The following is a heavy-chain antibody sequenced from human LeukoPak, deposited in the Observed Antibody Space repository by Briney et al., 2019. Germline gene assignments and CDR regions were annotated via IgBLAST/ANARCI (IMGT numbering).Heavy chain of an antibody. CDR1: GFTFSNSW. J-gene: IGHJ4*02. D-gene: IGHD6-13*01. V-gene: IGHV3-7*01. CDR3: AKDHGSSDWYYFDY. CDR2: MIGDGGEI. Sequence: GGSLRLSCAASGFTFSNSWMTWVRQAPGKGLEWVASMIGDGGEIHYVDSVKGRFTISRDNSKNTLYLQMNTLRADDTAVYYCAKDHGSSDWYYFDYWGQGTLVTVSS.